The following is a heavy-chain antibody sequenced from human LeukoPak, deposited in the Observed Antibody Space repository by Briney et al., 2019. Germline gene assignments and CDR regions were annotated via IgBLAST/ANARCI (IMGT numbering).Heavy chain of an antibody. CDR2: INTNTGNP. D-gene: IGHD3-10*01. V-gene: IGHV7-4-1*02. Sequence: ASVKVSCKASGYTFTSYAMNWVRQAPGQGLEWMGWINTNTGNPTYAQGFTGRFVFSLDTSVSTAYLQISSLKAEDTAVYYCARDQHVLLWFGESAPLDYWGQGTLVTVSS. CDR1: GYTFTSYA. CDR3: ARDQHVLLWFGESAPLDY. J-gene: IGHJ4*02.